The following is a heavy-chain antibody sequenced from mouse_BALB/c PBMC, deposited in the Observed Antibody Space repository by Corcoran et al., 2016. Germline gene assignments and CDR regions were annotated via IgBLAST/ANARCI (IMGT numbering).Heavy chain of an antibody. J-gene: IGHJ2*01. V-gene: IGHV1-26*01. CDR1: VYTFSDYY. CDR3: ARDYDYNNDY. D-gene: IGHD2-4*01. Sequence: EDLLQQSGPELVKPEASVKMACKASVYTFSDYYTKWVKQSHGKRLPLIGDINPNNGGTSYNQKFKGKATLTGDKSSSTAYMQLNSLTSEDSAVYYCARDYDYNNDYWGQGTTLTVSS. CDR2: INPNNGGT.